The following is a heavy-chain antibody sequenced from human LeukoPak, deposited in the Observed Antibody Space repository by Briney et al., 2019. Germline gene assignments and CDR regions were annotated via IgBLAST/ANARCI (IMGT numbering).Heavy chain of an antibody. CDR3: ARVYYFGMDV. Sequence: GGSLRLSCAASGFIFSNYGMNWVRQAPGKGLEWVAAISASGSATSYADSVRGRFTISRDNSKSTTYLQMNSLRAEDTAVYYCARVYYFGMDVRGQGTTVTVSS. CDR2: ISASGSAT. CDR1: GFIFSNYG. J-gene: IGHJ6*02. V-gene: IGHV3-23*01.